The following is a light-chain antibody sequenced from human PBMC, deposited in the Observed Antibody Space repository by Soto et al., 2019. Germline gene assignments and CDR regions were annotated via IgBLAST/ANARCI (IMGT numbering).Light chain of an antibody. V-gene: IGKV3-20*01. CDR2: AAT. CDR3: QQYGSSLSWT. Sequence: EIVLTQSPGTLSLSPGERSTLSCRASESVSSTFLAWFQQKPGQAPXLXXYAATIRATGIPDRFSGSGSGTDFTLTISRLEPEDFAVYYCQQYGSSLSWTFGQGTKVDIK. CDR1: ESVSSTF. J-gene: IGKJ1*01.